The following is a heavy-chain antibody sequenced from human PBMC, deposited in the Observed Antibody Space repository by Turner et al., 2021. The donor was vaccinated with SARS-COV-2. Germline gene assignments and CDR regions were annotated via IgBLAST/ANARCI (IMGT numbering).Heavy chain of an antibody. D-gene: IGHD6-19*01. CDR3: ARSGWSLWYFDY. CDR1: GGSFSGYY. J-gene: IGHJ4*02. CDR2: INHGEST. V-gene: IGHV4-34*01. Sequence: QVQLQQWGAGLLKPSETLSLTCAVYGGSFSGYYWSWIRQPPGKGLEWIGEINHGESTNYNPSLKSRVTISVDTSKNQFSRKLSSVTAADTAVYYCARSGWSLWYFDYWGQGTLVTVSS.